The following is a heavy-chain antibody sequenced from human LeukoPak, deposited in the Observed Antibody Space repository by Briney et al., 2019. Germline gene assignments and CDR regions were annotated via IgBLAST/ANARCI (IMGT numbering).Heavy chain of an antibody. Sequence: GASVKVSCKASGYTFTSYGISWVRQAPGQGLEWMGWISAYNGNTNYAQKLQGRVTMTTDTSTSTAYMELRSLRSDDTAVYYCARDPRFSGYSYGHFDYWGQGTLVTVSS. J-gene: IGHJ4*02. CDR3: ARDPRFSGYSYGHFDY. D-gene: IGHD5-18*01. CDR1: GYTFTSYG. V-gene: IGHV1-18*01. CDR2: ISAYNGNT.